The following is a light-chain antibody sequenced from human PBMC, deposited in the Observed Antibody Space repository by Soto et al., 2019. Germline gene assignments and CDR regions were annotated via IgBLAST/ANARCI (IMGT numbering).Light chain of an antibody. Sequence: DIQMTQSPSSLSASVGDRVTITCRASQSISNYLNWYHQKPGKAPTLLILAASSLQNGVQSRFSGSGSGTDFTLTINSLQPEDFATYYCQQNYRTPYTFGQGTRREIK. CDR2: AAS. J-gene: IGKJ2*01. CDR1: QSISNY. CDR3: QQNYRTPYT. V-gene: IGKV1-39*01.